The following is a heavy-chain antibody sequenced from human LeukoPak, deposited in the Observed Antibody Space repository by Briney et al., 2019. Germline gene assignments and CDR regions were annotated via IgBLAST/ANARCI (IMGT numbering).Heavy chain of an antibody. Sequence: GVSLRLYGAVSGSTSSRNFMSWLRHTPGQGLESVANINQDGSQKNYVDSVKGRFTISRDNAKNSLFLQMNCLRAEDTAIYYCASGAGWESGYWGQGTLVTVSS. CDR1: GSTSSRNF. D-gene: IGHD1-26*01. V-gene: IGHV3-7*01. CDR2: INQDGSQK. J-gene: IGHJ4*02. CDR3: ASGAGWESGY.